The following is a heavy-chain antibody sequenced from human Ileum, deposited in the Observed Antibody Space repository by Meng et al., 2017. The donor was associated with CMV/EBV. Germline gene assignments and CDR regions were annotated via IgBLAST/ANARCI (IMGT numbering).Heavy chain of an antibody. CDR1: GFPFGAYY. J-gene: IGHJ4*02. CDR2: ITGSGDII. CDR3: ARGNYGFDY. Sequence: SWATFGFPFGAYYMTWVRQAPGKGLVWVSYITGSGDIIYYADSVKGRFTISRDNAKSSLYLEINSLRAEDTAVYYCARGNYGFDYWGQGTLVTVSS. V-gene: IGHV3-11*01. D-gene: IGHD4-17*01.